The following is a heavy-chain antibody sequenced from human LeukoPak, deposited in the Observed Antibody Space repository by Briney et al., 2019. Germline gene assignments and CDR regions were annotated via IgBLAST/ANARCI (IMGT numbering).Heavy chain of an antibody. CDR3: ARGTGGRDDY. J-gene: IGHJ4*02. D-gene: IGHD3-10*01. CDR2: TNNDGSRT. CDR1: GFTFSSSW. Sequence: PGGSLRLSCAASGFTFSSSWMHWVRQAPGKGLVWVSRTNNDGSRTNYADSVKGRFTISRENAKNTLYLQMNSLRAEDTAVYYCARGTGGRDDYWGQGTLVTVSS. V-gene: IGHV3-74*01.